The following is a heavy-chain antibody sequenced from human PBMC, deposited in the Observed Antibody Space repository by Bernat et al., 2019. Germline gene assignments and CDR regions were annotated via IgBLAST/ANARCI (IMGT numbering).Heavy chain of an antibody. CDR2: RKQDGSEK. CDR3: ARGYYDFWSGYYYYFDY. J-gene: IGHJ4*02. CDR1: GCTFSSYW. Sequence: EVQLVESGGGLVQPGGSLRLSCAASGCTFSSYWMSWVRQAPGKGLEWVANRKQDGSEKYYGDSVKGRCTISRDNAKNSLYLQMNSLRAEDTAVYYCARGYYDFWSGYYYYFDYWGQGTLVTVSS. D-gene: IGHD3-3*01. V-gene: IGHV3-7*03.